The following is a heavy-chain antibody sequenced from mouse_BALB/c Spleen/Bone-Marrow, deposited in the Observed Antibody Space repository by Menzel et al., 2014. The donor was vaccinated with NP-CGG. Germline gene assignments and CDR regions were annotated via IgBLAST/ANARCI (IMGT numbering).Heavy chain of an antibody. D-gene: IGHD2-1*01. CDR2: IDPANGNT. CDR3: ARNGNYGAWFAY. J-gene: IGHJ3*01. CDR1: VFNIKDTY. Sequence: VQLQQSGAVLVKPGASVKLSCTASVFNIKDTYMHWVKQRPEPGLEWIGRIDPANGNTKYDPKFQGKATITADTSSNTAYLQRSSLTPEDTAVYYCARNGNYGAWFAYWGQGTLVTVSA. V-gene: IGHV14-3*02.